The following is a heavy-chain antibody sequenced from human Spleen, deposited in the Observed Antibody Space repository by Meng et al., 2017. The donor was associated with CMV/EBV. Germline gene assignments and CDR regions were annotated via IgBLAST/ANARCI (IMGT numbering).Heavy chain of an antibody. V-gene: IGHV3-53*05. J-gene: IGHJ6*02. CDR1: GFTVSSNF. D-gene: IGHD2-8*01. CDR2: IYSGDST. Sequence: GGSLRLSCVASGFTVSSNFITWVRQAPGKGLEWVSVIYSGDSTYYADSVKGRFTISRDNAKNSLYLQMNSLRPEDTALYYCAKDRGYCADGVCYTRYYGLDVWGQGTTVTVSS. CDR3: AKDRGYCADGVCYTRYYGLDV.